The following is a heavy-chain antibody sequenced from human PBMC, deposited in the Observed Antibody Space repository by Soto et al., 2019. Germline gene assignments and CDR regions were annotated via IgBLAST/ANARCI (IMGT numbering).Heavy chain of an antibody. V-gene: IGHV4-30-4*01. D-gene: IGHD3-22*01. CDR2: IYYSGST. CDR1: GGSISSGDYY. CDR3: ARDSSGYYVFDY. Sequence: PSETLSLTCTVSGGSISSGDYYWSWIRQPPGKGLDWIGYIYYSGSTYYNPSLKSRVTISVDTSKNQFSLKLSSVTAADTAVYYCARDSSGYYVFDYCGQGTLVTVSS. J-gene: IGHJ4*02.